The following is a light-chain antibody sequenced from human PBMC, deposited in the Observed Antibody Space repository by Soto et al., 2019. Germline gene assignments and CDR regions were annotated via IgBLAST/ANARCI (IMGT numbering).Light chain of an antibody. CDR3: SSYTSSSTVV. Sequence: QSALTQPASVSGSPGQSITISCTGTSSDVGGYDYFSWYQQHPGKAPKLMIYNVRNRPSGVSNRFSGSKAGNTASLTISGLQAEDEAAYYCSSYTSSSTVVFGGGTKLTVL. J-gene: IGLJ2*01. V-gene: IGLV2-14*01. CDR2: NVR. CDR1: SSDVGGYDY.